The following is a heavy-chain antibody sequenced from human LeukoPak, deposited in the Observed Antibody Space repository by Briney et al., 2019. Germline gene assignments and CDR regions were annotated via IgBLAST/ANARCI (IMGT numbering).Heavy chain of an antibody. J-gene: IGHJ3*02. CDR3: AIETARGFGELLGAFDI. CDR1: GGTFSSYA. V-gene: IGHV1-69*05. D-gene: IGHD3-10*01. CDR2: IILIFGTA. Sequence: ASVKVSCKASGGTFSSYAISWVRQAPGQGLEWMGGIILIFGTANYAQKFQGRVTITTDQSTSTAYMELSSLRSEDTAVYYCAIETARGFGELLGAFDIWGQGTMVTVSS.